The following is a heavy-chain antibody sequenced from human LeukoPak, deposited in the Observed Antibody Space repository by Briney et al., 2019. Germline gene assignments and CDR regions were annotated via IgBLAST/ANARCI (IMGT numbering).Heavy chain of an antibody. CDR1: GFTFSDYY. CDR3: ARDPPDGYLYFDY. V-gene: IGHV3-11*01. Sequence: GGSLRLSCAASGFTFSDYYMSWIRQAPGTGLEWVSYISSSGSTIYYADSVKGRFTISRDNAKNSLYLQMNSLRAEDTAVYYCARDPPDGYLYFDYWGQGTLVTVSS. CDR2: ISSSGSTI. D-gene: IGHD5-18*01. J-gene: IGHJ4*02.